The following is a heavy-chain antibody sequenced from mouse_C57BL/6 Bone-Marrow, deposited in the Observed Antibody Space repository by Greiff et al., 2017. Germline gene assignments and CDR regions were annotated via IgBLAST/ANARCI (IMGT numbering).Heavy chain of an antibody. J-gene: IGHJ3*01. D-gene: IGHD1-1*01. V-gene: IGHV1-72*01. Sequence: QVQLQQPGAELVKPGASVKLSCKASGYTFTSYWMHWVKQRPGRGLEWIGRIAPNSGGTKYNEKFKSKATLTVDKPSSTAFMQLTSVTSDDSAVYYCANYYYGSYWGQGTLVTVSA. CDR1: GYTFTSYW. CDR3: ANYYYGSY. CDR2: IAPNSGGT.